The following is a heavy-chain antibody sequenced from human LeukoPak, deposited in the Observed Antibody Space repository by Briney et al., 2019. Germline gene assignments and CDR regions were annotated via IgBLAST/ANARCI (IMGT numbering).Heavy chain of an antibody. CDR3: ARGESRYDSGNYYNPVFDS. CDR1: GFTFSSYA. V-gene: IGHV3-30*04. Sequence: PGGSLRLSCAASGFTFSSYAMSWVRQAPGKGLEWVSVISYDGSSEYYADSVKGRFTISRDNSKNTLFLQMNSLKADDTAVYYCARGESRYDSGNYYNPVFDSWGQGTLVTVSS. D-gene: IGHD3-10*01. CDR2: ISYDGSSE. J-gene: IGHJ4*02.